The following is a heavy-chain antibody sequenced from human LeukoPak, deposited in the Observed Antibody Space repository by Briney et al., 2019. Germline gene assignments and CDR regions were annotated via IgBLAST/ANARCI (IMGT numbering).Heavy chain of an antibody. Sequence: SDTLSLTCTVSGGSISNNYWNWIRQPPGKGLEWIGYIYDSGSTNYNPSLKSRVTISVDTSKNQFSLKLSSVTAADTAVYYCARGGSSGWFEYNWFDPWGQGTLVIVSS. D-gene: IGHD6-19*01. V-gene: IGHV4-59*07. J-gene: IGHJ5*02. CDR2: IYDSGST. CDR3: ARGGSSGWFEYNWFDP. CDR1: GGSISNNY.